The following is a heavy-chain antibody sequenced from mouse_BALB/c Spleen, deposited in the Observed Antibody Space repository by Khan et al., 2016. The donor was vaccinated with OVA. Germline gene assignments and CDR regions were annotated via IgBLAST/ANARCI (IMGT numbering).Heavy chain of an antibody. D-gene: IGHD4-1*01. J-gene: IGHJ1*01. Sequence: EVELVESGGGLVKPGGSLKLSCAASGFTFSDYYMYWVRQTPEKRLEWVATISDGGSYTYYPDSVKGRFTISRDNAKNKLYLQMSSLKSEDTAMXYCARGTGTRYFDVWGAGTTVTVSS. V-gene: IGHV5-4*02. CDR3: ARGTGTRYFDV. CDR1: GFTFSDYY. CDR2: ISDGGSYT.